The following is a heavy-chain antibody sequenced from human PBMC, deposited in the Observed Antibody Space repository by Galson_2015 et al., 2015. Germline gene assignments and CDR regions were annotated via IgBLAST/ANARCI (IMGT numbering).Heavy chain of an antibody. CDR1: GGSFSGYY. CDR2: INHSGST. Sequence: SETLSLTCAVYGGSFSGYYWSWIRQPPGKGLEWIGEINHSGSTNYNPSLKSRVIISVDTSKNQFSLKLSSVTAADTAVYYCARVCPKWLGSAYFDYWGQGALVTVSS. CDR3: ARVCPKWLGSAYFDY. D-gene: IGHD3-22*01. J-gene: IGHJ4*02. V-gene: IGHV4-34*01.